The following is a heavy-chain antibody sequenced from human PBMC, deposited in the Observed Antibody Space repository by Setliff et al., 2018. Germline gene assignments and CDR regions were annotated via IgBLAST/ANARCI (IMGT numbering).Heavy chain of an antibody. CDR1: GFTFSSYW. CDR2: INSDGSST. V-gene: IGHV3-74*01. CDR3: ARDGSSDWYSFYYYYYMDV. J-gene: IGHJ6*03. D-gene: IGHD6-19*01. Sequence: GGSLRLSCAASGFTFSSYWMHWVRQPPGKGLVWVSRINSDGSSTSYADAVKGRFTISRDNANNPLYPQMNSLRAEDTAVYYCARDGSSDWYSFYYYYYMDVWGKGTTVTVSS.